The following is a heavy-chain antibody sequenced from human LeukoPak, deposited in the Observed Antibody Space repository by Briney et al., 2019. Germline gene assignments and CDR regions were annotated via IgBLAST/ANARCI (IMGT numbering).Heavy chain of an antibody. CDR1: GFTFSSYE. J-gene: IGHJ5*02. Sequence: GGSLRLSCAASGFTFSSYEMNWFRQAPGKGLEWISYISSSAGTVYYADSVKGRFTISRDNAKNSLYLEMNSLGAEDSAVYYCVRKPVGAKTWFAPWGQETLVTVSS. V-gene: IGHV3-48*03. CDR3: VRKPVGAKTWFAP. D-gene: IGHD1-26*01. CDR2: ISSSAGTV.